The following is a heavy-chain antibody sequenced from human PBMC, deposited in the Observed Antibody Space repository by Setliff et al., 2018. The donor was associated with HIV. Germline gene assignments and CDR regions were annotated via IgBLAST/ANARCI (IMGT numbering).Heavy chain of an antibody. CDR3: AREIQFSATTYYYYYMDD. Sequence: ETLSLTCTVSGGSISSYYWSWIRQPAGKGLEWIGRIYASGRTNYNPSLKSRVTLSVDTSKSQFSLKVTSVAAADTAVYYCAREIQFSATTYYYYYMDDWGRGTTVTVSS. J-gene: IGHJ6*03. V-gene: IGHV4-4*07. D-gene: IGHD5-18*01. CDR1: GGSISSYY. CDR2: IYASGRT.